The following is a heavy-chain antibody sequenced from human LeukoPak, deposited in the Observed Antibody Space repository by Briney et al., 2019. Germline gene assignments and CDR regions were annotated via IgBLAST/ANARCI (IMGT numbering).Heavy chain of an antibody. CDR1: GFTFSSAW. J-gene: IGHJ4*02. V-gene: IGHV3-15*01. CDR2: IKNKTNGGTT. Sequence: PGGSLRLSCAASGFTFSSAWMTWVRQAPGKGLEWVGHIKNKTNGGTTDYAAPVKGRFIISRDDSKNTLYLQMNSLRTEDTAVYYCARGFCSSTNCYQGPFDFWGQGTLVTVSS. CDR3: ARGFCSSTNCYQGPFDF. D-gene: IGHD2-2*01.